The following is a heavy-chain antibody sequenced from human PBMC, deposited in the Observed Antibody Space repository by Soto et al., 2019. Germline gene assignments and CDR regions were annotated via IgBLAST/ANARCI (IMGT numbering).Heavy chain of an antibody. D-gene: IGHD3-3*01. CDR1: GGSFSGYY. CDR3: ARGRLNYDFWSGYSVFGY. V-gene: IGHV4-34*01. Sequence: PSETLSLTCAVYGGSFSGYYWSWIRQPPGKGLEWIGEINHSGSTNYNPSLKSRVTISVDTSKNQFSLKLSSVTAADTAVYYCARGRLNYDFWSGYSVFGYWGQGTLVTVSS. CDR2: INHSGST. J-gene: IGHJ4*02.